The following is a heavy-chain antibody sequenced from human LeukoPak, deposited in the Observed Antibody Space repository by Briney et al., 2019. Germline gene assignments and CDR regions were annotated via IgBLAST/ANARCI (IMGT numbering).Heavy chain of an antibody. J-gene: IGHJ4*02. D-gene: IGHD6-19*01. CDR2: IWYDGSNK. CDR3: ARDGTGSNSGWYIH. CDR1: GFTFSSHG. V-gene: IGHV3-33*01. Sequence: GRSLRLSCAASGFTFSSHGVHWVRQAPGKGLEWVAVIWYDGSNKYYADSVKGRFTISRDNSKNTLYLQMNSLRAEDTAVYYCARDGTGSNSGWYIHWGQGALVTVSS.